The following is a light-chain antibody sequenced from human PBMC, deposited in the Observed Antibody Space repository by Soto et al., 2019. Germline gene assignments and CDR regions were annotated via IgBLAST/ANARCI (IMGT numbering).Light chain of an antibody. V-gene: IGKV1-16*02. CDR3: QQYYAYPLT. Sequence: DIQMTQSPSSLSASVGDRVTLTCRASQGISNYLAWFQQKPGKAPEFLIWAASRLRSGVPSKFSGSGCGTEFTLTISSLQPEDFATYYCQQYYAYPLTVGGGTKVEI. CDR2: AAS. J-gene: IGKJ4*01. CDR1: QGISNY.